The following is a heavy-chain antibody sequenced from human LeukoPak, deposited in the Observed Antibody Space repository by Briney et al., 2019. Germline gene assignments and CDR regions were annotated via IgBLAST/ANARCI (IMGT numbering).Heavy chain of an antibody. V-gene: IGHV1-18*01. D-gene: IGHD2-2*02. CDR3: ARVTCSSSSCYTDFDQ. CDR2: ISGYNGKT. J-gene: IGHJ4*02. Sequence: ASVKVSCKASGYIFTSYGISWVRQAPGQGLEWMGCISGYNGKTNYAQKLQGRGTMTPDTYTRIAYLELRSLRSDDTAVYYCARVTCSSSSCYTDFDQWGQGTLVTVSS. CDR1: GYIFTSYG.